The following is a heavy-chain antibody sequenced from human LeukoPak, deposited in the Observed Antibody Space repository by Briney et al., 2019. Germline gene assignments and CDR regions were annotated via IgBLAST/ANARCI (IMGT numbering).Heavy chain of an antibody. Sequence: GTSLRLSCAASGFPFSSYGMHCVRQAPGKGLEWVARLVYDERSDYANSVKGRFSISRDDSKNTLFLDMSNLRVEDTALYYCARDLSAAFDFWGQGVLVTVSS. V-gene: IGHV3-33*01. CDR3: ARDLSAAFDF. D-gene: IGHD6-19*01. CDR1: GFPFSSYG. CDR2: LVYDERS. J-gene: IGHJ4*02.